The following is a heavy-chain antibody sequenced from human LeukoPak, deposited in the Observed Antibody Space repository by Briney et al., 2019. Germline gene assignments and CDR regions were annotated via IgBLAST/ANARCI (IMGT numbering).Heavy chain of an antibody. CDR2: IIPILGIA. J-gene: IGHJ6*02. V-gene: IGHV1-69*04. Sequence: SVKVSCKASVRTFSSYAISWVRQAPGQGLEWMGRIIPILGIANYAQKFQGRVTITADKSTSTDYTELSSLRSEDTAVYYCARVDGGDGYNYAYYYGMDVWGQGTTVTVSS. D-gene: IGHD5-24*01. CDR1: VRTFSSYA. CDR3: ARVDGGDGYNYAYYYGMDV.